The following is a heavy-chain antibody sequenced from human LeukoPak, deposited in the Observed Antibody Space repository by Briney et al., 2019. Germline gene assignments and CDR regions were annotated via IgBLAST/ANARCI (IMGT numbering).Heavy chain of an antibody. CDR3: AKDLKRPAATPRDY. Sequence: GGSLRLSCAASGFTFSSYAMSWVRQAPGKGLEWVSAISGSGGSTYYADSVKGRFTISRDNSKNTLYLQMNSLRAEDTAVYYRAKDLKRPAATPRDYWGQGTLVTVSS. CDR1: GFTFSSYA. D-gene: IGHD2-15*01. V-gene: IGHV3-23*01. J-gene: IGHJ4*02. CDR2: ISGSGGST.